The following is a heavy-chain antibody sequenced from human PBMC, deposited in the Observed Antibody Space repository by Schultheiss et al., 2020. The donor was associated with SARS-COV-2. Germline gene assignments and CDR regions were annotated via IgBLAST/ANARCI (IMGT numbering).Heavy chain of an antibody. CDR3: ARISNGGQGHLDY. CDR1: GGSISSYY. Sequence: TLPLTCTVSGGSISSYYWSWIRQPPGKALEWLALIDWDDDKYYSTSLKTRLTISKDTSKNQVVLTMTNMDPVDTATYYCARISNGGQGHLDYWGQGTLVTVSS. D-gene: IGHD2-8*01. CDR2: IDWDDDK. J-gene: IGHJ4*02. V-gene: IGHV2-70*18.